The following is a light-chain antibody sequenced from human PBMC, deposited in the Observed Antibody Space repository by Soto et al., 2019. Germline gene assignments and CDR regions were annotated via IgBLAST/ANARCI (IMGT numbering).Light chain of an antibody. CDR2: SAS. CDR1: QNIRTY. V-gene: IGKV1-39*01. Sequence: DIQMTQSPYSLSASVGDSVTITCRASQNIRTYLNWYQQKPGRAPKLLIHSASALPSGVPSRFSGSGSGTEFTLTMSGLQPEEFATYDCQQGHSTPYTFGQGTKVEIK. CDR3: QQGHSTPYT. J-gene: IGKJ2*01.